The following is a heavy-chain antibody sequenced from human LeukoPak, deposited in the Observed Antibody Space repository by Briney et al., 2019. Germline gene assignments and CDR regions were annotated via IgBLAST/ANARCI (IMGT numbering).Heavy chain of an antibody. CDR3: ARSRTYSSVPTYYMDV. Sequence: ASVKVSCKASGYTFTGYYMHWVRQAPGQGLEWMGWINPNSGGTNYAQKFQGRVTMTRDTSISTAYMELSRLRSDDTAVYYCARSRTYSSVPTYYMDVWGKGTTVTVSS. V-gene: IGHV1-2*02. CDR2: INPNSGGT. J-gene: IGHJ6*03. CDR1: GYTFTGYY. D-gene: IGHD5-18*01.